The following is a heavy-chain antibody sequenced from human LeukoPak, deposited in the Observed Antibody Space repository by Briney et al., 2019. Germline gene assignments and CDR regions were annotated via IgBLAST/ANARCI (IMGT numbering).Heavy chain of an antibody. Sequence: GGSLRLSCAASGLTFSSYSMNWVRQAPGKGLEWVSSISSSSYIYYADSVKGRFTISRDNAKNSLYLQMNSLRAEDTAVYYCARDPRYYYDSSGYYHFDYWGQGTLVTVSS. CDR1: GLTFSSYS. CDR2: ISSSSYI. D-gene: IGHD3-22*01. V-gene: IGHV3-21*01. CDR3: ARDPRYYYDSSGYYHFDY. J-gene: IGHJ4*02.